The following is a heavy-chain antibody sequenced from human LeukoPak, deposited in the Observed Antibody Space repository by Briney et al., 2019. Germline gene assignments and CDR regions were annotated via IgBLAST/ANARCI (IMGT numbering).Heavy chain of an antibody. D-gene: IGHD3-10*01. CDR3: ARDAFRRAGMDV. CDR1: GFTFSSYG. CDR2: LWYDGSNK. V-gene: IGHV3-33*01. J-gene: IGHJ6*04. Sequence: PGRSLRLSCAASGFTFSSYGMHWVRQAPGKGLDWVAVLWYDGSNKYYADSVEGRFTISRDNSKNTLYLQMNSLRAEDTAMYYCARDAFRRAGMDVWAKGTTVTVSS.